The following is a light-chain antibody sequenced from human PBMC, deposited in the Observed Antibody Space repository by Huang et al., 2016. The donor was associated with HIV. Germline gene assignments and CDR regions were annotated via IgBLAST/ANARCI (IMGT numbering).Light chain of an antibody. CDR2: GAS. V-gene: IGKV3-15*01. Sequence: EIMMTQSPGTLYVSPGERATLSCRASQGVANNVAWYQQKPGQTPRLLIHGASTRATGLPARFSGSASGTEFTLTISSLQTEDFAIYYCQQYNNWPPWTFGQGT. CDR3: QQYNNWPPWT. CDR1: QGVANN. J-gene: IGKJ1*01.